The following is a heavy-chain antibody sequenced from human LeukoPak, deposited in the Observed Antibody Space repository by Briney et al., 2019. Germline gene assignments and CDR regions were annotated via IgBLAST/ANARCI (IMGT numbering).Heavy chain of an antibody. CDR3: ARAGTCSSTSCDGGIEY. V-gene: IGHV3-21*06. CDR2: ISTTSTYI. D-gene: IGHD2-2*01. CDR1: GFAFSSYN. Sequence: GGSLRLSCAASGFAFSSYNMKWVRQAPGKGLEWVSFISTTSTYIYYADSVTGRFTVSRDNSKNLLYLQMDSLRVEDTAVYYCARAGTCSSTSCDGGIEYWGQGTLVTVSS. J-gene: IGHJ4*02.